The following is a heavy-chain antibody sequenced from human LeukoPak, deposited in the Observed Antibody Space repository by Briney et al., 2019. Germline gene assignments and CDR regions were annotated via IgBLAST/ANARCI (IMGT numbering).Heavy chain of an antibody. J-gene: IGHJ6*02. CDR2: ISGSGGST. V-gene: IGHV3-23*01. Sequence: GGSLRLSCAASGFTFSSYAMSWVRQAPGKGLEWVPAISGSGGSTNYADSVKGRFTISRDNSKNTLYLQMNSLRAEDTAVYYCAKVHNTMVRGVIILVGYYYGMDVWGQGTTDTVSS. D-gene: IGHD3-10*01. CDR1: GFTFSSYA. CDR3: AKVHNTMVRGVIILVGYYYGMDV.